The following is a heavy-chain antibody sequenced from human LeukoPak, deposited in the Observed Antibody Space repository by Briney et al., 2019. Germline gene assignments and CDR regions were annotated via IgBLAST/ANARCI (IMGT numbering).Heavy chain of an antibody. CDR3: ATGSYYLFFFDY. V-gene: IGHV3-21*04. CDR1: GFIFSSYT. Sequence: GGSLRLSCAASGFIFSSYTLNWVRQAPGKGLEWVSSISTKSNNTYYADSVKGRFTISRDNSKNTLYLQMNSLRAEDTAVYYCATGSYYLFFFDYWGQGTLVTVSS. J-gene: IGHJ4*02. CDR2: ISTKSNNT. D-gene: IGHD1-26*01.